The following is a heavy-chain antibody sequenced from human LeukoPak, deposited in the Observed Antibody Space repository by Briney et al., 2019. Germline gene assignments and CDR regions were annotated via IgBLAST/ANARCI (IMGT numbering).Heavy chain of an antibody. CDR2: ISASSSTT. J-gene: IGHJ2*01. CDR1: GYTFSDYA. Sequence: GGSLRLSCVGSGYTFSDYAMSWVRQSPGKGLEWVAAISASSSTTYYADSVKGRLTISRVSSKNTLFLHMNTLRAEDTAIYYCAKDRTVGASYWYFDLWGRGTLVTVSS. CDR3: AKDRTVGASYWYFDL. V-gene: IGHV3-23*01. D-gene: IGHD1-26*01.